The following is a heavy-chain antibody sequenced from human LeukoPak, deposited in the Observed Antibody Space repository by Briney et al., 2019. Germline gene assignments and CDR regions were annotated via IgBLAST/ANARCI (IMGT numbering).Heavy chain of an antibody. CDR2: INPNSGGT. V-gene: IGHV1-2*02. J-gene: IGHJ4*02. CDR3: ARDRDYYDSSGYYLC. CDR1: GYTFTGYH. D-gene: IGHD3-22*01. Sequence: GASMKVSCKASGYTFTGYHMHWVRQAPGQGLEWMGWINPNSGGTNYAQKFQGRVTMTRDTSISTAYMELSRLRSDDTAVYYCARDRDYYDSSGYYLCWGQGTLVTVSS.